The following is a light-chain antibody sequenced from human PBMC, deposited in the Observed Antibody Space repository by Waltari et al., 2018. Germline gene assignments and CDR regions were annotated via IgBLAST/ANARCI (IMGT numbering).Light chain of an antibody. J-gene: IGKJ1*01. V-gene: IGKV1-16*01. CDR3: QHYNDYPWT. CDR2: LAS. CDR1: QGIATN. Sequence: DIQMTQSLSSVSASVGDTVTITCRASQGIATNLAWFQQKPGQAPKPLIYLASRLQSGIPSRFRGSGSGTYFTLTINSLQPEDSATYYCQHYNDYPWTFGQGTKVEI.